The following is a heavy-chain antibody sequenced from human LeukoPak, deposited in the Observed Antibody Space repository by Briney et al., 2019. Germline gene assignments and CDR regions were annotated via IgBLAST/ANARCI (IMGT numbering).Heavy chain of an antibody. J-gene: IGHJ4*02. Sequence: SETLSLTCTVSGGSISSYYWSWIRQPPGKGLEWIGYIYYSGSTNYNPSLKSRVTISVDTSKNQISLKLSSVTAADTAVYYCAREEYCSSTSCQFDYWGQGTLVTVSS. CDR2: IYYSGST. V-gene: IGHV4-59*01. CDR3: AREEYCSSTSCQFDY. CDR1: GGSISSYY. D-gene: IGHD2-2*01.